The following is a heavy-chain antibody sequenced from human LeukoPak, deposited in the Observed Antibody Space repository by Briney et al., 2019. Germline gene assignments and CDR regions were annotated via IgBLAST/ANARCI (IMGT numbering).Heavy chain of an antibody. CDR3: ARDLSLVAVDY. J-gene: IGHJ4*02. CDR2: IWYDGSNK. D-gene: IGHD2/OR15-2a*01. V-gene: IGHV3-33*01. CDR1: GLNFRCYG. Sequence: GALRLPCSGFGLNFRCYGLEWVRPGPREGVEGVADIWYDGSNKYYADSVKGRFTITRDNSKNTLYLQMNSLRAEDTAVYYCARDLSLVAVDYWGQGTLVTVSS.